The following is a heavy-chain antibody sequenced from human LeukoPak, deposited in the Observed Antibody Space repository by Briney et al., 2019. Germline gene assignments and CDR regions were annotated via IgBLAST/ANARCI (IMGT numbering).Heavy chain of an antibody. Sequence: GGSLRLSCAASGFTFGDYYMSWIRQAPGKGLEWVSYISSSSSYTNYADSVKGRFTISRDNAKNSLYLKMNSLRAEDTAVYYCARDPTMVRVSDTINCFDPWGQGTLVTVSS. CDR1: GFTFGDYY. J-gene: IGHJ5*02. V-gene: IGHV3-11*06. CDR3: ARDPTMVRVSDTINCFDP. CDR2: ISSSSSYT. D-gene: IGHD3-10*01.